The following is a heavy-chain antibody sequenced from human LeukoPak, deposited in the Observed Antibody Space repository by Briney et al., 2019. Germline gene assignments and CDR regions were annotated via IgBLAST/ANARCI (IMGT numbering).Heavy chain of an antibody. J-gene: IGHJ3*02. CDR3: AKVGHDYGDYGEAFDI. CDR2: ISWNSGSI. Sequence: GRSLRLSCAASGLTFDDYAMHWVRQAPGKGLEWVSGISWNSGSIGYADSVKGRFTISRDNAKNSLYLQMNSLRAEDTALYYCAKVGHDYGDYGEAFDIWGQGTMVTVSS. V-gene: IGHV3-9*01. D-gene: IGHD4-17*01. CDR1: GLTFDDYA.